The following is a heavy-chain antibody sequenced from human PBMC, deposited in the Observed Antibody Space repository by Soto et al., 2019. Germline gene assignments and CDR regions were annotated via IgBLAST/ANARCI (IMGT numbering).Heavy chain of an antibody. Sequence: QVQLVQSGAEVKKPGASVKVSCMASGYTFTGYALHWVRQAHGQRHDWMGWINTGNSNTKYSQKFQGRVTINRDTSASTAYMELTSLRSEDTAVYYCARGTSGSPNAAFDIWGQGTMVTVSS. V-gene: IGHV1-3*04. CDR3: ARGTSGSPNAAFDI. D-gene: IGHD3-10*01. CDR1: GYTFTGYA. J-gene: IGHJ3*02. CDR2: INTGNSNT.